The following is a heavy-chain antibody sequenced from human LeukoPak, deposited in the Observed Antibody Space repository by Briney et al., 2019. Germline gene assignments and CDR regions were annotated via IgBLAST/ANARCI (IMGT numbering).Heavy chain of an antibody. V-gene: IGHV4-38-2*02. Sequence: SETLSLTCTVSGYSISSGYYWSWIRQPPGKGLEWIATIHHSGVTYYNPSLKSRVTMSVDTSKNQFSLKLGSVTAASTAVYHCARYTANTAGYSFDFWGQGALVTVSS. CDR1: GYSISSGYY. CDR3: ARYTANTAGYSFDF. J-gene: IGHJ4*02. D-gene: IGHD3-22*01. CDR2: IHHSGVT.